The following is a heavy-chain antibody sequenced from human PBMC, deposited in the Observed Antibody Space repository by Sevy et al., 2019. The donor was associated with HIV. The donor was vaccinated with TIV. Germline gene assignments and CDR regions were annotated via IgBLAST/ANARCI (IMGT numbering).Heavy chain of an antibody. J-gene: IGHJ4*02. CDR3: AGVAGQVILRYYFAF. CDR2: NYHRGTT. D-gene: IGHD6-19*01. CDR1: GLSISGSYW. Sequence: SETLSLTCAVSGLSISGSYWWSWVRQPPRKGLEWIGENYHRGTTNYNPSLKSRVTISVDKSKNQFSLKLSSVTAADTAVYYSAGVAGQVILRYYFAFWGQGTLVTVSS. V-gene: IGHV4-4*02.